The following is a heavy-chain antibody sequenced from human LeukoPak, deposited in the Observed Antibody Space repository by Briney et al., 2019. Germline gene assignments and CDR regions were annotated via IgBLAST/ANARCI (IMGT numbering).Heavy chain of an antibody. J-gene: IGHJ6*03. CDR3: ARGIVVVPAAIHYYYYMDV. CDR1: NGSISSGDYY. CDR2: IHHGGAT. V-gene: IGHV4-30-2*01. Sequence: SQTLSLTCSVSNGSISSGDYYWSWIRQPPGKGLEWIGYIHHGGATYSNPSLQSRATVSADKSKNQFSLKLTSVTAADTAAYYCARGIVVVPAAIHYYYYMDVWGKGTTVTVSS. D-gene: IGHD2-2*02.